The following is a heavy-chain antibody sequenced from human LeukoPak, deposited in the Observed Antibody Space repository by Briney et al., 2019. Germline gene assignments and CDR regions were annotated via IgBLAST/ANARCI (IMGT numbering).Heavy chain of an antibody. V-gene: IGHV3-7*01. CDR2: IKQDGSEK. CDR1: GFTFSSYW. Sequence: GGSLRLSCAASGFTFSSYWMSWVRQAPGKGLEWVANIKQDGSEKYYVDSVKGRFTISRDNSKNTLYLQMNSLRAEDTAVYYCAKGGRLPDYWGQGTLVTVSS. CDR3: AKGGRLPDY. J-gene: IGHJ4*02. D-gene: IGHD4-11*01.